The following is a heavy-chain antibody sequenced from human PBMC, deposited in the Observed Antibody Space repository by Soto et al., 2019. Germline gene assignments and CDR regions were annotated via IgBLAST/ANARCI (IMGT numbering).Heavy chain of an antibody. J-gene: IGHJ4*02. CDR2: IYYSGST. V-gene: IGHV4-59*01. CDR1: GGSISSYY. Sequence: SETLSLTCTVSGGSISSYYWSWIRQPTGKGLEWIGYIYYSGSTNYNPSLKSRVTISVDTSKNQFSLKLSSVTAADTAVYYCARVRLHSSSWYYFDYWGQGTLVTVSS. D-gene: IGHD6-13*01. CDR3: ARVRLHSSSWYYFDY.